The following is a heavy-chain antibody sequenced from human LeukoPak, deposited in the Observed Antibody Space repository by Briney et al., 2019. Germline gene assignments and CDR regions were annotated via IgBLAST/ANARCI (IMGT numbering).Heavy chain of an antibody. CDR1: GFTFRNYW. CDR2: IKQDGSDR. V-gene: IGHV3-7*03. CDR3: VRNLAVAGTCFDS. Sequence: PGGSLRLSCAASGFTFRNYWMSWVRQAPGTGLEWVANIKQDGSDRNYVTSVRGRFTISRDNAESSLYLQMNNLRAEDTAVYYCVRNLAVAGTCFDSWGQGTLVTVSS. D-gene: IGHD6-19*01. J-gene: IGHJ4*02.